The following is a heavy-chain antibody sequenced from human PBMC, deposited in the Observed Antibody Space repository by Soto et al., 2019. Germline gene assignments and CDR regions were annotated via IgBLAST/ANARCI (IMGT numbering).Heavy chain of an antibody. J-gene: IGHJ6*02. Sequence: PGGSLRLSCAASGFTFSSYEMKWVRQAPGKGLEWVSYISSSGSTIYYADSVKGRFTISRDNAKNSLYLQMNSLRAEDTAVYYCARGDDFWSGDFYYYGMDVWGQGTTVTVSS. CDR2: ISSSGSTI. CDR3: ARGDDFWSGDFYYYGMDV. D-gene: IGHD3-3*01. V-gene: IGHV3-48*03. CDR1: GFTFSSYE.